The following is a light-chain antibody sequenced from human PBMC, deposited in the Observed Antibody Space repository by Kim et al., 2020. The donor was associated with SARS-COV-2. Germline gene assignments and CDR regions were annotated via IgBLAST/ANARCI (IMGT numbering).Light chain of an antibody. J-gene: IGLJ1*01. Sequence: ALGQTVRITCQGDSLRRYYASWYQQKPGQAPVVVIYGKNNRPSGIPDRFSGSSSGNTASLTITGAQAEDEGDYYCNSRDSSGNHYVFGTGTKVTVL. CDR3: NSRDSSGNHYV. CDR1: SLRRYY. V-gene: IGLV3-19*01. CDR2: GKN.